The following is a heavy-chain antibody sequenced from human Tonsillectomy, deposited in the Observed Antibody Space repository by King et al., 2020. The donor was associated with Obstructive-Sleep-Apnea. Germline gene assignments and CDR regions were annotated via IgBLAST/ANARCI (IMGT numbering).Heavy chain of an antibody. CDR1: GFTFSTYA. CDR2: ISGSGGGT. J-gene: IGHJ4*02. Sequence: EVQLVESGGGLVQPGGSLRLSCAASGFTFSTYAMSWVRQAPGKGREWVSSISGSGGGTYYADSVKGRFTISRDNSKNTLFLQMNSLRGEDTATYFCGKDRTTEMHWGQGTLVTVSS. D-gene: IGHD1-14*01. CDR3: GKDRTTEMH. V-gene: IGHV3-23*04.